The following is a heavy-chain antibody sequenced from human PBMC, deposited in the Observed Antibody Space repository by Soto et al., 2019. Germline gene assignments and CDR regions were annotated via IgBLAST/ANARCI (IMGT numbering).Heavy chain of an antibody. CDR1: GDTFSSYI. CDR3: ARRRYCGYDCYHKHYYGMDV. D-gene: IGHD2-21*02. J-gene: IGHJ6*02. V-gene: IGHV1-69*08. CDR2: VIPVLTTT. Sequence: QVQLVQSGAEVKQPGSSVRVSCRSSGDTFSSYIVNWLRLAPGRGLEWMGRVIPVLTTTDYAQNFRGRVTISADRSTNTVYLDLSSLRSDDTAVYYCARRRYCGYDCYHKHYYGMDVWGQGSLVTVAS.